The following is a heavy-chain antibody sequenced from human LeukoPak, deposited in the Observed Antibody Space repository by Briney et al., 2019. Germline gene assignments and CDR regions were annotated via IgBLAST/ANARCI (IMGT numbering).Heavy chain of an antibody. CDR3: VRDRAYFDSSGFYNLDY. V-gene: IGHV3-7*01. CDR2: IKQDGSEK. CDR1: GFTFSSYS. J-gene: IGHJ4*02. D-gene: IGHD3-22*01. Sequence: GGSLRLSCAASGFTFSSYSLNWVRQAPGKGLEWLANIKQDGSEKYYVDSVKGRFTISRDNAKNSLYLQMNSLRAEDTAVYYCVRDRAYFDSSGFYNLDYWGQGTLVTVSS.